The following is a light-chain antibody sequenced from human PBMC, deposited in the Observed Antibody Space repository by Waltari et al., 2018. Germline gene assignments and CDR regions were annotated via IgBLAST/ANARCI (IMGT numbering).Light chain of an antibody. J-gene: IGKJ3*01. CDR2: GAS. V-gene: IGKV3-20*01. CDR1: QSVTSSY. Sequence: EIVLTQSPGTLSLSPGERATLSCRASQSVTSSYLAWYQQKPGQAPRLLIYGASNRATGIPDRFSGGGSGTDFTLTIGSLDPEDFAVYYCQQYSSSPFTFGPGTKVDIK. CDR3: QQYSSSPFT.